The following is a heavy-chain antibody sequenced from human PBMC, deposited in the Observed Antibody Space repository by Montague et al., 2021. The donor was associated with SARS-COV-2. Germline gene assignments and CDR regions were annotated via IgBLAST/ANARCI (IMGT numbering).Heavy chain of an antibody. CDR1: GGSISSGGYY. Sequence: TLSLTCTVPGGSISSGGYYWSWIRQHPGKGLEWIGYIYYSGSTYYNPCLKSRVTISVDTSKNQFSLKLSSVTAADTAVYYCAREGGLRYFDWLLRSDYYYYGMDVWGQGTTVTVSS. CDR2: IYYSGST. CDR3: AREGGLRYFDWLLRSDYYYYGMDV. J-gene: IGHJ6*02. V-gene: IGHV4-31*03. D-gene: IGHD3-9*01.